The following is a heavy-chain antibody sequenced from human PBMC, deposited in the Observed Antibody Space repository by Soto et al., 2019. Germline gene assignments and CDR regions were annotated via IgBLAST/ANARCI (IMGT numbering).Heavy chain of an antibody. CDR2: IIPIFGTA. V-gene: IGHV1-69*01. D-gene: IGHD6-19*01. CDR1: GGTFSSYA. Sequence: QVQLVQSGAEVKKPGSSVKVSCKASGGTFSSYAISWVRQAPGQGLEWMGGIIPIFGTANYAQKFQGRVTITADESTSTAYMELISLRFEDTAVYYCARDGNPNGWYPYFDYWGQGTLVTVSS. J-gene: IGHJ4*02. CDR3: ARDGNPNGWYPYFDY.